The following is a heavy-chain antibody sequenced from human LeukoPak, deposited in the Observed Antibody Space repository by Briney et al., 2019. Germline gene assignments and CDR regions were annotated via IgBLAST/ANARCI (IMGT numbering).Heavy chain of an antibody. Sequence: PSETLSLTCTVSGGSISSYYWSWIRQPPGKGLEWIGYIYYSGSTNYNPSLKSRVTISVDTSKNQFSLKLSSVTAADTAVYYCARARFDGWDYWGQGTLVTVSS. CDR3: ARARFDGWDY. CDR1: GGSISSYY. CDR2: IYYSGST. J-gene: IGHJ4*02. V-gene: IGHV4-59*08. D-gene: IGHD3-9*01.